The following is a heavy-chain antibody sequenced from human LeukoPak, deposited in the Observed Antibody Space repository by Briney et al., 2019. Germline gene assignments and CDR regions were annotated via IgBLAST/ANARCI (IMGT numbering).Heavy chain of an antibody. CDR1: GGSISSGGYW. J-gene: IGHJ4*02. CDR2: IYYSGSI. D-gene: IGHD1-26*01. V-gene: IGHV4-31*03. CDR3: ARWTSGGHTFDY. Sequence: SQTLSLTCTVSGGSISSGGYWWSWIRQYPGKGLEWIGYIYYSGSIYYNPSLRSRVTMSEDTSQNQYSLKLNSVTAADTAVYYCARWTSGGHTFDYWGQGTLVTVSS.